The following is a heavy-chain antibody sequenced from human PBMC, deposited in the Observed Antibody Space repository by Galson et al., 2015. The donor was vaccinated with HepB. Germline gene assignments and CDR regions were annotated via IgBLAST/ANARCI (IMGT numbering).Heavy chain of an antibody. CDR2: INAGNGNT. V-gene: IGHV1-3*01. CDR3: ARGVGYGSGSYYPPYYFDY. CDR1: GSIFTSNA. D-gene: IGHD3-10*01. Sequence: SVKVSCKASGSIFTSNAMHWVRQAPGQRLEWMGWINAGNGNTKYSQKFQGRVTITRDTSASTAYMELSSLRSEDTAVYYCARGVGYGSGSYYPPYYFDYWGQGTLVTVSS. J-gene: IGHJ4*02.